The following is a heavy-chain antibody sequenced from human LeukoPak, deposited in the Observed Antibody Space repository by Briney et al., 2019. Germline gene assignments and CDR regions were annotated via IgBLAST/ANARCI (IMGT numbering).Heavy chain of an antibody. J-gene: IGHJ4*02. CDR2: ISGSGANT. CDR3: AKEAYYYDSSGYYFDY. V-gene: IGHV3-23*01. CDR1: GFTFSSYA. D-gene: IGHD3-22*01. Sequence: GGSLRLSCAASGFTFSSYAMGWVRQAPGKGLEWVSAISGSGANTYYADSVKGRFTISRDNSKNTLYLQMNSLRAEDTAVYYCAKEAYYYDSSGYYFDYWGQGTLVTVSS.